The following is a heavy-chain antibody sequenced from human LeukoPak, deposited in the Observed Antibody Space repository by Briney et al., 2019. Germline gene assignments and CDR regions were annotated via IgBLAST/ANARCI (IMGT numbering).Heavy chain of an antibody. CDR1: GYTFTSYD. V-gene: IGHV1-8*01. CDR3: ARTYYDSSGYYLGIGY. Sequence: ASVRVSCKASGYTFTSYDINWVRQATGQGLEWMGWMNRNSGNTGYAQKFQGRVTMTRNTSISTAYMELSSLRSEDTAVYYCARTYYDSSGYYLGIGYWGQGTLVTVSS. D-gene: IGHD3-22*01. CDR2: MNRNSGNT. J-gene: IGHJ4*02.